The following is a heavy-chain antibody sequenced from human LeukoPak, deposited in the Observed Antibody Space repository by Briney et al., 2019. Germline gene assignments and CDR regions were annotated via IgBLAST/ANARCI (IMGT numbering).Heavy chain of an antibody. CDR2: IYYSGST. V-gene: IGHV4-59*01. Sequence: SETLSLTCTVSGGSISSYYWSWLRQPPGKGLEWIGYIYYSGSTNYNPSLKSRVTISVDTSKNQFSLKLSSVTAADTAVYYCARGRDYYDIDWGQGTLVTVSS. CDR1: GGSISSYY. CDR3: ARGRDYYDID. J-gene: IGHJ4*02. D-gene: IGHD3-22*01.